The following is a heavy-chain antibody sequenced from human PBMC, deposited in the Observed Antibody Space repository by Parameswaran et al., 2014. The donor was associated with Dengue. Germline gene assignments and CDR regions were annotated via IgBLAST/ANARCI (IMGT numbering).Heavy chain of an antibody. CDR1: GGSISNYY. Sequence: SETLSLTCTVSGGSISNYYWSWIRQPPGKGLEWIGYIYYTGSTNYNPSLNSRVTISVDTSKNQFSLKLNSVTAADTAVYYCARVIKASDSGWYYFDSWGQGTLVTVSS. V-gene: IGHV4-59*01. D-gene: IGHD6-19*01. CDR2: IYYTGST. J-gene: IGHJ4*02. CDR3: ARVIKASDSGWYYFDS.